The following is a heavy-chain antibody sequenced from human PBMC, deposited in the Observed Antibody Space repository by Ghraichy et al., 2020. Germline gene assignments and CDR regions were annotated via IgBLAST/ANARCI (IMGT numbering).Heavy chain of an antibody. D-gene: IGHD2-15*01. CDR1: GFTFSSYA. V-gene: IGHV3-23*01. Sequence: LSLTCAASGFTFSSYAMSWVRQAPGKGLEWVSVISGSGGSTYYADSVKGRFTISRDNSKNTLYLQMNSLRAEDTAVYYCAKLIVVVAATPFDYWGQGTLVTVSS. J-gene: IGHJ4*02. CDR3: AKLIVVVAATPFDY. CDR2: ISGSGGST.